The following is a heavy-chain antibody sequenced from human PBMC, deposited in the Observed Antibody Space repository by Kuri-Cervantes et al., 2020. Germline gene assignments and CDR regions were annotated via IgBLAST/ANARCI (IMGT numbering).Heavy chain of an antibody. D-gene: IGHD3-9*01. CDR2: MNPNSGNT. V-gene: IGHV1-8*02. J-gene: IGHJ5*02. Sequence: ASVKVSCKASGYTFTGYYMHWLRQAPGQGLEWMGWMNPNSGNTGYAQKFQGRVTMTRDTSTSTVYMELSRLRSEDTAVYYCARGPLRYFDWLLYSPAEGDDWFDPWGQGTLVTVSS. CDR3: ARGPLRYFDWLLYSPAEGDDWFDP. CDR1: GYTFTGYY.